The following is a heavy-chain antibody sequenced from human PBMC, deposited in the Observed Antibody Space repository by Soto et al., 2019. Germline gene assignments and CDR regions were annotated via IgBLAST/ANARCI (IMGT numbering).Heavy chain of an antibody. V-gene: IGHV4-39*01. J-gene: IGHJ4*02. CDR2: IYYSGST. D-gene: IGHD5-12*01. CDR1: GGSISSSSYY. CDR3: ARHYSGYDWFGTVSDYFDY. Sequence: PSETLSLTCTVSGGSISSSSYYWGWIRQPPGKGLEWIGSIYYSGSTYYNPSLKSRVTISVDTSKNQFSLKLSSVTAADTAVYYCARHYSGYDWFGTVSDYFDYWGQGTLVTVSS.